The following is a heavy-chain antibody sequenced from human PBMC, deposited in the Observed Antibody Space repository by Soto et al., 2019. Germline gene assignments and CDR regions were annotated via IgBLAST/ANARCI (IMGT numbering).Heavy chain of an antibody. CDR3: TRDASRDSSARAWLDP. V-gene: IGHV3-21*01. CDR2: ISSNSAYI. Sequence: GGSLRLSCAASGFTFRSFTMNWVRQAPGKGLEWVSTISSNSAYIYYTDALRGRFTISRDNAKNSLHLQMNSLRAEDTAVYYCTRDASRDSSARAWLDPWGPGTLVTVYS. D-gene: IGHD6-13*01. CDR1: GFTFRSFT. J-gene: IGHJ5*02.